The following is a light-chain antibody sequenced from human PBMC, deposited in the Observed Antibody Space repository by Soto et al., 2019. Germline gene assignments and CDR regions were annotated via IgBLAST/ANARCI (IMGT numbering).Light chain of an antibody. V-gene: IGKV1-5*01. J-gene: IGKJ4*01. CDR1: QSISSW. CDR2: DAS. Sequence: DIKMTQSPSTLPASVGDRVTITCRASQSISSWLAWYQQKPGKAPKLLIYDASSLQSGVPSRFSGSGSGTEFTLTINSLQPGDFATYYCQQYDSNLLTFGGGTKVDIK. CDR3: QQYDSNLLT.